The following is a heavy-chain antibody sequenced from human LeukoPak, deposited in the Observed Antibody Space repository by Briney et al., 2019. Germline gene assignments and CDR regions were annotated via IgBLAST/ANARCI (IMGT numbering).Heavy chain of an antibody. Sequence: GGSLRLSCAASGFTSSSYGMHWIRQAPGKGLEWVAVISYDGSNKYYADSVKGRFTISRDNSKNTLYLEMNSLRPEDTAVYYCAKDRVSSGWYEYFQYWGQGTLVTVSS. CDR3: AKDRVSSGWYEYFQY. J-gene: IGHJ1*01. V-gene: IGHV3-30*18. CDR2: ISYDGSNK. D-gene: IGHD6-19*01. CDR1: GFTSSSYG.